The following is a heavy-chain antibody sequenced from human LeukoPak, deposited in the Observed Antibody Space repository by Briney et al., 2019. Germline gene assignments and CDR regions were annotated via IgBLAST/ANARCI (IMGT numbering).Heavy chain of an antibody. J-gene: IGHJ4*02. CDR2: INPNSGGT. D-gene: IGHD1-1*01. V-gene: IGHV1-2*06. CDR3: ARVNINNWHSCDY. CDR1: GYTLTDYY. Sequence: GASVKVSCKASGYTLTDYYMHWVRQAPGQGLEWMGRINPNSGGTNYAQKFQGRVTMTRDTSISTVYMELSRLRSDDTAVYYCARVNINNWHSCDYWGQGTLVTVSS.